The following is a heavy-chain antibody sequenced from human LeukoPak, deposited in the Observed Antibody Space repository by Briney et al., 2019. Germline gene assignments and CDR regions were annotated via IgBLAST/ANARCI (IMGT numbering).Heavy chain of an antibody. D-gene: IGHD2-2*01. J-gene: IGHJ5*02. CDR2: ISGSNGNT. CDR3: TRDRRSASPNWFDP. Sequence: GASVKVSCKASGYTFTKYGISWVRQAPGQGLEWMGWISGSNGNTNYAQKAQGRVTMTTDTSTSTAFMELRSLRSDDTAVYFCTRDRRSASPNWFDPWGQGTLVTVSS. CDR1: GYTFTKYG. V-gene: IGHV1-18*01.